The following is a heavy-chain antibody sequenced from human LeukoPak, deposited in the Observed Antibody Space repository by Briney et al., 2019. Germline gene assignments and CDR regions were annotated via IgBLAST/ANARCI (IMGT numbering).Heavy chain of an antibody. V-gene: IGHV1-2*06. Sequence: ASVKVSCKASGYTFTGYYMHWVRQAPGQGLEWMGRINPNSGGTNYAQKFQGRVTMTRDTSISTAYMELSRLRSDDMAVYYCARDFSSGYHFDYWGQGTLDTVSS. CDR3: ARDFSSGYHFDY. CDR2: INPNSGGT. CDR1: GYTFTGYY. D-gene: IGHD3-22*01. J-gene: IGHJ4*02.